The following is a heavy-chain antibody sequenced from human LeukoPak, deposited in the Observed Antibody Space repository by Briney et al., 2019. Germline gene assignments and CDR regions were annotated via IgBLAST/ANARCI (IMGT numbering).Heavy chain of an antibody. J-gene: IGHJ4*02. CDR3: ARGVVPPPY. CDR2: ISSSGSII. D-gene: IGHD2-2*01. V-gene: IGHV3-48*03. CDR1: GFTFSSYE. Sequence: GGSLRLSCAASGFTFSSYEFNWVRQAPGKGLEWVSYISSSGSIIFYADSVKGRFTISRDNAKKSLYLQMNSLRAEDTAIYYCARGVVPPPYWGQGTLATVSS.